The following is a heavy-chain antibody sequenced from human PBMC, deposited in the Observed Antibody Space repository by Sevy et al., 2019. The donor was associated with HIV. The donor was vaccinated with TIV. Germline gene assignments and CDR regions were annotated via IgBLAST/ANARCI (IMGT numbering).Heavy chain of an antibody. J-gene: IGHJ4*02. CDR3: ARDSTTRPRVLDY. CDR1: GGSISSYF. Sequence: SETLSLTCSVSGGSISSYFWTWVRQSPGKGLEWIGNIYFTGNTDYSPSLKSRVTMSLDTSKSQFSLTLKSVTAADTSIYFCARDSTTRPRVLDYWGQGTLVTVSS. V-gene: IGHV4-59*01. CDR2: IYFTGNT. D-gene: IGHD1-1*01.